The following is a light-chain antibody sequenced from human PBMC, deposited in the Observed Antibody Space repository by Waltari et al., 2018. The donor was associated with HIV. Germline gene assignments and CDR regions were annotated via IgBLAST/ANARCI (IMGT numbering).Light chain of an antibody. V-gene: IGLV2-23*02. CDR1: SSDVGSYNL. CDR3: CSYAGSPTFVI. J-gene: IGLJ2*01. CDR2: EVT. Sequence: QSALTQPASVSGSPGQSITISCTGTSSDVGSYNLVSWYEHHPGKAPKLIIYEVTKRPSGVSNRVSGSKSGNTASLTIAGLQAEGEADYYCCSYAGSPTFVIFGGGTKLTVL.